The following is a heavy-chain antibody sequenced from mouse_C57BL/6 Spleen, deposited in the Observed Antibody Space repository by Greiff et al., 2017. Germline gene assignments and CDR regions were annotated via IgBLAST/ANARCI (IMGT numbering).Heavy chain of an antibody. D-gene: IGHD2-3*01. J-gene: IGHJ2*01. Sequence: QVQLQQPGAELVKPGASVKLSCKASGYTFTSYWMHWVKQRPGQGLEWIGMIHPNSGSTNYNEKFKSKATLTVDKSSSTSYMQLSSLTSDDSAVYYCARPLYDGYYENYFDYWGQGTTLTVSS. CDR3: ARPLYDGYYENYFDY. CDR2: IHPNSGST. CDR1: GYTFTSYW. V-gene: IGHV1-64*01.